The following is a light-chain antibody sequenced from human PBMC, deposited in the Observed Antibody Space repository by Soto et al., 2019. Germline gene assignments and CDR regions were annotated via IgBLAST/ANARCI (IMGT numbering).Light chain of an antibody. CDR1: SSNIGAGYD. Sequence: QSVLTQPPSVSGAPGQRVTISCTGSSSNIGAGYDVHWYQQLPGTAPKLLIYGNSNRPSGVPDRFSGSKSGTSASLAITGLQAEDEADYYCQSSDSSLRAEVFGAGTKLTVL. CDR2: GNS. J-gene: IGLJ2*01. V-gene: IGLV1-40*01. CDR3: QSSDSSLRAEV.